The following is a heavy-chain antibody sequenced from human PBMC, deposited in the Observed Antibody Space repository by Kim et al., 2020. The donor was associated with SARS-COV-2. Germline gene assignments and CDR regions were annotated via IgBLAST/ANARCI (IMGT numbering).Heavy chain of an antibody. J-gene: IGHJ5*02. V-gene: IGHV4-39*01. Sequence: SETLSLTCTVSGGSISSSSYYWGWIRQPPGKGLEWIGSIYYSGSTYYNPSLKSRVTISVDTSKNQFSLKLSSVTAADTAVYYCATLTLSYIVVVPAAISEWFDPWGQGTLVTVSS. CDR2: IYYSGST. CDR1: GGSISSSSYY. CDR3: ATLTLSYIVVVPAAISEWFDP. D-gene: IGHD2-2*01.